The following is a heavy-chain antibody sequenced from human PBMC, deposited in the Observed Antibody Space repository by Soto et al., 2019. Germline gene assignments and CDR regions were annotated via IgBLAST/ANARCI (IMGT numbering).Heavy chain of an antibody. J-gene: IGHJ6*02. CDR2: IIPIFGTA. V-gene: IGHV1-69*01. CDR1: GGTFSSYA. D-gene: IGHD1-20*01. Sequence: QVQLVQSGAEVKKPGSSVKVSCKASGGTFSSYAFSWVRQAPGQGLEWMGGIIPIFGTANYAQKFQGRVTITADESTSTAYMELSSLRSEDTAVYYCASSGGLTGFYGMDVWGQGTTVTVSS. CDR3: ASSGGLTGFYGMDV.